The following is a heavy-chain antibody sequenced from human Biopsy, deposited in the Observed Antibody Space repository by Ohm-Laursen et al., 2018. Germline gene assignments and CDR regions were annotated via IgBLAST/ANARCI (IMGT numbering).Heavy chain of an antibody. CDR2: ISWNSVGI. D-gene: IGHD2-15*01. CDR1: GFIFDDYA. CDR3: AKIHCSGGSCYPNAFDM. Sequence: SPRLSCAASGFIFDDYAMHWVRQAPGKGLEWVSGISWNSVGIGYADSVKGRFTISRDNAKNFLYLEMNNLRPEDTALHYCAKIHCSGGSCYPNAFDMWGHGTRVTVS. V-gene: IGHV3-9*01. J-gene: IGHJ3*02.